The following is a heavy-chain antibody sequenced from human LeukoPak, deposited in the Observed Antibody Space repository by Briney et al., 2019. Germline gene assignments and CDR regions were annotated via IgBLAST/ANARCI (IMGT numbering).Heavy chain of an antibody. CDR1: GFTFSSYG. CDR3: AKDRRPAAMLSGGIPSGMDV. CDR2: ISYDGSNK. Sequence: PGRSLRLSCAASGFTFSSYGMHWVRQAPGKGLEWVAVISYDGSNKYYADSVKGRFTISRDNSKNTLYLRMNSLRAEDTAVYYCAKDRRPAAMLSGGIPSGMDVWGQGTTVTVSS. J-gene: IGHJ6*02. D-gene: IGHD2-2*01. V-gene: IGHV3-30*18.